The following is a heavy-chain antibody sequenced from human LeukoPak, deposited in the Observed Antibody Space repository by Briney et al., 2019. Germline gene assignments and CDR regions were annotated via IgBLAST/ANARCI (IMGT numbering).Heavy chain of an antibody. Sequence: GGSLRLSCAASGFTFDDYAMSWVRQARGKGVEWVSGINWSGVSTVYADSVKRRFTISRDNTKNSLFLQMHSLRAEDTAFYYCTKGKDTLNPYWYFDVWGRGTLVTVSS. D-gene: IGHD2-15*01. CDR2: INWSGVST. V-gene: IGHV3-20*04. J-gene: IGHJ2*01. CDR1: GFTFDDYA. CDR3: TKGKDTLNPYWYFDV.